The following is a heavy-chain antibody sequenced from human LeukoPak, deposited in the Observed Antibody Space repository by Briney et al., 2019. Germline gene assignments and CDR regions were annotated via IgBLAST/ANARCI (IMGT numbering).Heavy chain of an antibody. D-gene: IGHD2-2*01. V-gene: IGHV3-48*01. J-gene: IGHJ6*03. Sequence: PGRSLRLSCAASGFTFSSYAMHWVRQAPGKGLEWVSYISSSSSTIYYADSVKGRFTISRDNAKNSLYLQMNSLRAEDTAVYYCASQPHMEYCSSTSCFPARDYYYYMDVWGKGTTVTVSS. CDR2: ISSSSSTI. CDR1: GFTFSSYA. CDR3: ASQPHMEYCSSTSCFPARDYYYYMDV.